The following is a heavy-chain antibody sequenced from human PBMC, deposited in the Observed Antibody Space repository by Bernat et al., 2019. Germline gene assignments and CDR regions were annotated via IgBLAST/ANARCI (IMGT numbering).Heavy chain of an antibody. CDR3: ATRGPTGSYFFDS. V-gene: IGHV3-23*01. D-gene: IGHD3-10*01. CDR2: IGRSGNT. CDR1: GFTFSSHG. Sequence: EVQLLESGGGLVQLGESLRLSCAASGFTFSSHGMSWVRQAPGKGLEWVLSIGRSGNTYYSDSAKGRFTISRDNSKNTLNLQMNTLRAEDTAVYYCATRGPTGSYFFDSWGQGTLVTVSS. J-gene: IGHJ4*02.